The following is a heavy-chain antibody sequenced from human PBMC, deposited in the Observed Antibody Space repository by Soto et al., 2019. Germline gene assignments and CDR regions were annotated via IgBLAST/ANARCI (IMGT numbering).Heavy chain of an antibody. Sequence: SETLSLTCAVYGGSFSGYYWTWIRQHPGKGLEWIGYIYYSGSTNYNPSLKSRVTISVDTSKNQFSLKLSSVTAADTAVYYCARYIRRGIAARPGWFDPWGQGTLVTVSS. CDR2: IYYSGST. V-gene: IGHV4-34*09. J-gene: IGHJ5*02. CDR3: ARYIRRGIAARPGWFDP. D-gene: IGHD6-6*01. CDR1: GGSFSGYY.